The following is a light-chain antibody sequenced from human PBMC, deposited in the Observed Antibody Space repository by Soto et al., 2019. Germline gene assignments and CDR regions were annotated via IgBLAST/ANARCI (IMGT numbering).Light chain of an antibody. Sequence: HSPLTQPPSAARSPGRSGADFCTGTSIDVGGYNYVSWYQQHPGKAPKLMIYEVNKRPSGVPDRFSGSKSGNTSSLTVSGLHAEDEADYYCSSYAGSSNVFGTGTKVTVL. V-gene: IGLV2-8*02. CDR3: SSYAGSSNV. CDR2: EVN. CDR1: SIDVGGYNY. J-gene: IGLJ1*01.